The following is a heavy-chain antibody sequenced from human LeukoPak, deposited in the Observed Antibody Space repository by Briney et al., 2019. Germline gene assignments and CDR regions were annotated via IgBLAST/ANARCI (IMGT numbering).Heavy chain of an antibody. D-gene: IGHD4-11*01. CDR1: GYTFTGYY. CDR3: AILTGDDYPNPGPSPFDL. Sequence: GASVKVSCKASGYTFTGYYMHWVRQAPGQGLEWMGWINPNSGGTNYAQKFQGRVTITRNTSISTAYMELSSLRSEDTAVYYCAILTGDDYPNPGPSPFDLWGRGTLVTVSS. V-gene: IGHV1-2*02. CDR2: INPNSGGT. J-gene: IGHJ2*01.